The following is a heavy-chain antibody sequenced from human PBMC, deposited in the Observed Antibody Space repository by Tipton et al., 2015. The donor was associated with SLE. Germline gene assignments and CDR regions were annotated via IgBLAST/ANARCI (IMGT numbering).Heavy chain of an antibody. Sequence: SLRLSCAASGFNFGDYYMSWIRQAPGKGLEWLSHISTSGSTMFYADSVKGRFTISRDNANNLLYLHINNLGVDDTAVYYCVKDVSGYDMILDYWGQGTLVTVSS. J-gene: IGHJ4*02. D-gene: IGHD5-12*01. CDR2: ISTSGSTM. CDR1: GFNFGDYY. CDR3: VKDVSGYDMILDY. V-gene: IGHV3-11*01.